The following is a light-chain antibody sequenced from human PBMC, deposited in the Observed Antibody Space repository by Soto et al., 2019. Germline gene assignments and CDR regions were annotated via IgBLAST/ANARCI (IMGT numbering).Light chain of an antibody. CDR2: YGS. CDR3: SSYTSSSTPVV. Sequence: QSALTQPASVSGSPGQSITISCTGTSSDVGGYNYVSWYQQHPGKAPKLMIYYGSNRPSGVSNRFSGSKSGNKASLTISWLQDEDEADYYCSSYTSSSTPVVFGGGTKLTVL. J-gene: IGLJ2*01. V-gene: IGLV2-14*01. CDR1: SSDVGGYNY.